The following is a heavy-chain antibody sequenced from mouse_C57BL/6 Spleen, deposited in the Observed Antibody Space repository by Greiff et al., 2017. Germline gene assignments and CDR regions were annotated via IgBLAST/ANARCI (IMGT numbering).Heavy chain of an antibody. D-gene: IGHD4-1*01. Sequence: EVQVVESGGGLVKPGGSLKLSCAASGFTFSSYAMSWVRQTPEKRLEWVATISDGGSYTYYPDNVKGRFTISRDNAKNNLYLQMSHLKSEDTAMYYCAREGDLGRRWYFDVWGTGTTVTVSS. CDR3: AREGDLGRRWYFDV. J-gene: IGHJ1*03. V-gene: IGHV5-4*01. CDR2: ISDGGSYT. CDR1: GFTFSSYA.